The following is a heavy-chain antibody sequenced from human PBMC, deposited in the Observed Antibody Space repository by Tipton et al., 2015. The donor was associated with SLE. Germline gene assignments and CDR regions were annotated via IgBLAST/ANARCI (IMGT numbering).Heavy chain of an antibody. V-gene: IGHV3-74*01. J-gene: IGHJ5*02. D-gene: IGHD3-3*01. CDR1: GFTFDDYA. CDR3: ARLRFLEWLTDPVDP. Sequence: SLRLSCAASGFTFDDYAMHWVRQAPGKGLVWVSRINSDGSSTSYADSVKGRFTISRDNAKNTLFLQMNSLGADDTAVYYCARLRFLEWLTDPVDPWGQGTLVTVSS. CDR2: INSDGSST.